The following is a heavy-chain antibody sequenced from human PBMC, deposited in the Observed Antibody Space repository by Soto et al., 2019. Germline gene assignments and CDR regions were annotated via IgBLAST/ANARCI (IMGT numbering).Heavy chain of an antibody. Sequence: QLQLQESGSRLVKPSQTLSLTCAFSGGSIDSGGYSWNWIRQPPGKGMEWIGYIYHTGAAHYNASLEVRVSFSVDMSNDQFSLQMTSVTAADTAVYYCVRASYILPFDPWGQGIFVTVAA. CDR1: GGSIDSGGYS. V-gene: IGHV4-30-2*01. CDR3: VRASYILPFDP. J-gene: IGHJ5*02. D-gene: IGHD2-21*01. CDR2: IYHTGAA.